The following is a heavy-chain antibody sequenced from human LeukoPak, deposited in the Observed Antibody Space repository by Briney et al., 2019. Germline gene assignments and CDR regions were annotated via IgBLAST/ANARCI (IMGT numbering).Heavy chain of an antibody. Sequence: SETLSLTCTVSGGSISSSSYYWGWIRQPPGKGLEWIGSIYYSGSTYYNPSLKSRVTISVDTSKNQFSLKLSSVTAADTAVYYCARYQGSKYIQDAFDIWGQGTMVTVSS. J-gene: IGHJ3*02. CDR2: IYYSGST. CDR3: ARYQGSKYIQDAFDI. CDR1: GGSISSSSYY. D-gene: IGHD2-2*01. V-gene: IGHV4-39*01.